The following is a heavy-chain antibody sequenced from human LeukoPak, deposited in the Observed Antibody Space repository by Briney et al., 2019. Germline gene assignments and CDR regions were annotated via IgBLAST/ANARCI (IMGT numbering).Heavy chain of an antibody. CDR2: IIPILGIA. CDR3: ARDGYSYGLDDY. CDR1: VGTFSSYA. Sequence: ASVKVSCKASVGTFSSYAISWVRQAPGQGLEWMGRIIPILGIANYAQKFQGRVTITADKSTSTAYMELSSLRSEDTAVYYCARDGYSYGLDDYWGQGTLVTVSS. D-gene: IGHD5-18*01. V-gene: IGHV1-69*04. J-gene: IGHJ4*02.